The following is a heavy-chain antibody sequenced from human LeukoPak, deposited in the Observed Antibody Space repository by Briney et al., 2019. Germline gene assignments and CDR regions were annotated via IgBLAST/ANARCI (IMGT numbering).Heavy chain of an antibody. CDR1: GGSINNNIHY. CDR2: IYWDDDK. CDR3: AHSPPPPLFGVVIPHMDV. D-gene: IGHD3-3*01. V-gene: IGHV2-5*02. J-gene: IGHJ6*03. Sequence: TLSLTCTVSGGSINNNIHYRVWIRQPPGKGLEWLALIYWDDDKRYSPSLKSRLTITKDTSKNQVVLTMTNMDPVDTATYYCAHSPPPPLFGVVIPHMDVWGKGTTVTVSS.